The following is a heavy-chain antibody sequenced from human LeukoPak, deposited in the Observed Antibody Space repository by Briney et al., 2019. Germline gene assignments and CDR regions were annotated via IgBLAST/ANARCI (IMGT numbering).Heavy chain of an antibody. CDR3: AKGIPLTVFDY. Sequence: GGSRRLSCAASGFTFSSYGMSWVRQAPGKGLEWVSSISDSGDSTYYADSVKRRFTFSRDNSKNTLYLQMNSLRAEDTAVYYCAKGIPLTVFDYWGQGTLVTVSS. D-gene: IGHD3-9*01. J-gene: IGHJ4*02. CDR2: ISDSGDST. V-gene: IGHV3-23*01. CDR1: GFTFSSYG.